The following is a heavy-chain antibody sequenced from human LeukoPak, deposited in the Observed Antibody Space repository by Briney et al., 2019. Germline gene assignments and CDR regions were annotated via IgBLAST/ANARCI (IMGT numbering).Heavy chain of an antibody. J-gene: IGHJ4*02. CDR1: GFSVRTEGVG. CDR3: AHSSLRYCTRPKCSAPFDY. CDR2: IYWDDDK. D-gene: IGHD2-8*01. Sequence: SGPTLVKPTQTLTLTCTFSGFSVRTEGVGVGWIRQPPGQAREWLGIIYWDDDKRYSPSLRSRLTITKDTSKNQVVLTLPNVDPVDTATYYCAHSSLRYCTRPKCSAPFDYWGQGTLVIVSS. V-gene: IGHV2-5*02.